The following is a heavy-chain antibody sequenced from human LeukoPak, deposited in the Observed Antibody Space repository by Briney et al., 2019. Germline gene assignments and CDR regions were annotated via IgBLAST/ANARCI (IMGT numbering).Heavy chain of an antibody. Sequence: GGSLRLSCAASGFTFDDYGMSWVRQAPGKGLEWVSGINWNGGSTGYADSVKGRFTISRDNAKNSLYLQMNSLRAEDTALYYCARGAYSSGWYFHYYYMDVWGKGTTVTVSS. CDR3: ARGAYSSGWYFHYYYMDV. CDR1: GFTFDDYG. J-gene: IGHJ6*03. V-gene: IGHV3-20*04. D-gene: IGHD6-19*01. CDR2: INWNGGST.